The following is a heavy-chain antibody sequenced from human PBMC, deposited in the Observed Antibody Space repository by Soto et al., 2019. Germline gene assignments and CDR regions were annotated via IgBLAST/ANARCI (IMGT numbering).Heavy chain of an antibody. J-gene: IGHJ6*02. V-gene: IGHV1-18*04. CDR2: ISGYNGNT. CDR1: GYTFTNYG. CDR3: ARDREYYYDSSGNYYYHYGMDV. Sequence: QVQLVESGAEVKKPGASVKVSCKASGYTFTNYGISWVRQAPGQGLEWMGWISGYNGNTKYAQKFQGRVTMTTDTPTNTAYMELRSLRSDDTAVYYCARDREYYYDSSGNYYYHYGMDVWGQGNTVTVS. D-gene: IGHD3-22*01.